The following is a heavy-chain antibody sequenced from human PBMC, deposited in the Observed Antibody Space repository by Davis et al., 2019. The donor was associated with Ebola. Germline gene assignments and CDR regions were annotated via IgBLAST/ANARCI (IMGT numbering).Heavy chain of an antibody. D-gene: IGHD3-10*01. CDR1: GGSFSGYY. CDR2: INHSGST. J-gene: IGHJ4*02. CDR3: ARASYYYGSGSPPGY. V-gene: IGHV4-34*01. Sequence: PSETLSLTCAVYGGSFSGYYWSWIRQPPGKGLEWIGEINHSGSTNYNPSLKSRVTISVDTSKNQFSLKLSSVTAADTAVYYCARASYYYGSGSPPGYWGQGTLVTVSS.